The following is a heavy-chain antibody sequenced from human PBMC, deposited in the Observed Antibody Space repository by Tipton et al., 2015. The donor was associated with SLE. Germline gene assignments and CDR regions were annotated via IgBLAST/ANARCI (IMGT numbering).Heavy chain of an antibody. CDR2: IYYSGST. CDR1: GGSISSGDYY. J-gene: IGHJ4*02. Sequence: TLSLTCTVSGGSISSGDYYWSWIRQPPGKGLEWIGYIYYSGSTYYNPSLKSRVTISVDTSKNQFSLKLSSVTAADTAVYYCAREGRYSSSSPFDYWGQGTLVTVSS. V-gene: IGHV4-30-4*01. CDR3: AREGRYSSSSPFDY. D-gene: IGHD6-6*01.